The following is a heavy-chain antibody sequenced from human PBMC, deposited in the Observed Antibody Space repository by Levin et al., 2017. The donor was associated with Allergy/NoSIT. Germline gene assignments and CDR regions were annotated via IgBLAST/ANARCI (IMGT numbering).Heavy chain of an antibody. CDR1: GGSISSTTYY. V-gene: IGHV4-39*01. CDR2: VYYSGST. D-gene: IGHD6-25*01. CDR3: ARLHPGGKYWYFDL. Sequence: SQTLSLTCTVSGGSISSTTYYWGWIRQPPGKGLEWIGTVYYSGSTYYNPSLKSRVTISVDSSKNQFSLKLSSVTAADTAVYSCARLHPGGKYWYFDLWGRGTLVTVSP. J-gene: IGHJ2*01.